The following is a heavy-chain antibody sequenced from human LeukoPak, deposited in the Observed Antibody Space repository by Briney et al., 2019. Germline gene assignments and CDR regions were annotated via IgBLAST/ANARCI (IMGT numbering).Heavy chain of an antibody. D-gene: IGHD6-13*01. CDR2: ISYDGSNK. Sequence: GGSLRLSCAASGFTFSSYAMHWVRQAPGKGLEWVAVISYDGSNKYYADSVKGRFTISRDNSKNTLYLQMNSLRAEDTAVYYCAKTEGTIAAPPYFDYWGQGTLVTVSS. CDR3: AKTEGTIAAPPYFDY. V-gene: IGHV3-30-3*02. CDR1: GFTFSSYA. J-gene: IGHJ4*02.